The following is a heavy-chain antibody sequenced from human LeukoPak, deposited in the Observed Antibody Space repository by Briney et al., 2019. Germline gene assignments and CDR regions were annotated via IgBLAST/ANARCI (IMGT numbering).Heavy chain of an antibody. Sequence: GGSLRLSCAASGFTFSSYWMSWVRRAPGKGLEWVANIKQDGSEKYYVDSVKGRFTISRDNAKNSLYLQMNSLRAEDTAVYYCASSPGIAAAAAALYFDYWGQGTLVTVSS. V-gene: IGHV3-7*01. CDR1: GFTFSSYW. J-gene: IGHJ4*02. CDR2: IKQDGSEK. CDR3: ASSPGIAAAAAALYFDY. D-gene: IGHD6-13*01.